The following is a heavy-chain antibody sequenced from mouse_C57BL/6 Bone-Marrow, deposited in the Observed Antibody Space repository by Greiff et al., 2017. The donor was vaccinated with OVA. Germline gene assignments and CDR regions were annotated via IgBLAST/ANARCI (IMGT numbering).Heavy chain of an antibody. CDR1: GYTFTSYW. Sequence: QVQLQQPGAELVKPGASVKMSCKASGYTFTSYWITWVKQRPGQGLEWIGDIYPGSGSTIYNEKFKSKATLTVDTSSSTAYMQLSSLTSEDSAVYYCARRYYGSSWYFDVWGTGTTVTVSS. CDR2: IYPGSGST. CDR3: ARRYYGSSWYFDV. D-gene: IGHD1-1*01. J-gene: IGHJ1*03. V-gene: IGHV1-55*01.